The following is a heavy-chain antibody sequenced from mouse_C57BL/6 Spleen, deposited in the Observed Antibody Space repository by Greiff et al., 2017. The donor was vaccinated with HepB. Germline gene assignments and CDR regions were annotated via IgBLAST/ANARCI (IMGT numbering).Heavy chain of an antibody. CDR3: TTSSVVARDFDY. J-gene: IGHJ2*01. D-gene: IGHD1-1*01. V-gene: IGHV14-4*01. CDR1: GFNIKDDY. Sequence: VQLQESGAELVRPGASVKLSCTASGFNIKDDYMHWVKQRPEQGLEWIGWIDPENGDTEYASKFKGKATITADTSSNTAYLQLSSLTSEDTAVYYGTTSSVVARDFDYWGQGTTLTVSS. CDR2: IDPENGDT.